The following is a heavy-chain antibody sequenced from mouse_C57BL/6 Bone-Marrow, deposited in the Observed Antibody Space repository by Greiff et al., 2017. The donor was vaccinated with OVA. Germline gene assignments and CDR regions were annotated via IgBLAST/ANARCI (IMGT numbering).Heavy chain of an antibody. V-gene: IGHV1-81*01. Sequence: QVQLQQSGAELARPGASVKLSCKASGYTFTSYGISWVKQRTGQGLEWIGEIYPRSGNTYYNEKFKGKATLTADKSSSTAYMELRSLTSEDSALYYCARECEYYYAMDYWDQVTSVTVSS. J-gene: IGHJ4*01. CDR1: GYTFTSYG. CDR3: ARECEYYYAMDY. CDR2: IYPRSGNT.